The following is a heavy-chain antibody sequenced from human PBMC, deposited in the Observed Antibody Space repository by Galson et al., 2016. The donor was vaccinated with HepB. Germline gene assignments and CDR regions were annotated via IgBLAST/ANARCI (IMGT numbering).Heavy chain of an antibody. D-gene: IGHD3-10*01. V-gene: IGHV3-74*01. CDR1: GFIVSSND. CDR3: ASSVRGSGSPPGGY. J-gene: IGHJ4*02. CDR2: ITIDGSTT. Sequence: SLRLSCAASGFIVSSNDMSWVRQAPGKGLVWVSHITIDGSTTTYADSVKGRFTISRDNAKNTLYLQMNSLRAEDTAVYYCASSVRGSGSPPGGYWGQGTLVTVSS.